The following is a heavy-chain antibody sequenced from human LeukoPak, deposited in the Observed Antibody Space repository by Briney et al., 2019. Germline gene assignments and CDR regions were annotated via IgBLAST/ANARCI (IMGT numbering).Heavy chain of an antibody. V-gene: IGHV3-74*01. CDR2: INTDGSTT. J-gene: IGHJ5*02. CDR3: TRPLVEFATSSRFDP. CDR1: GFPFSSYW. Sequence: GGSLRLSCAASGFPFSSYWMHWVRQAPGQGLVWVSRINTDGSTTTYADSVRGRFTISRDNAKNTLYLQMNSLRAEDTAVYYCTRPLVEFATSSRFDPWGQGTLVIVSS. D-gene: IGHD1-26*01.